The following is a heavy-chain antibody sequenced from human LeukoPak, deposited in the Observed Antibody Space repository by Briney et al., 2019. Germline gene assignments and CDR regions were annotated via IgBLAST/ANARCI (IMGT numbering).Heavy chain of an antibody. CDR1: GGSISSYY. CDR2: IYYSGST. D-gene: IGHD5-18*01. CDR3: AKQGYSYGIYYYGMDV. J-gene: IGHJ6*02. Sequence: PSETLSLTCTVSGGSISSYYWSWIRQPPGKGLEWIGYIYYSGSTNYNPSLKSRVTISVGTSKNQFSLNLSSVTAADTAVYCCAKQGYSYGIYYYGMDVWGQGTTVTVSS. V-gene: IGHV4-59*01.